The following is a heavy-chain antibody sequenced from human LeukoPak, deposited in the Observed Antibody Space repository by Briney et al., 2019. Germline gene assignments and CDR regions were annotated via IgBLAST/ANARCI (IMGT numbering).Heavy chain of an antibody. V-gene: IGHV3-74*01. Sequence: PGGSLRLSCAASGFTFTSYWMHWVRQAPGKGLVWVSRINIDASSTSYADSVKGRFTISRDNSKNTLYLQMNSLRAEDTAVYYCAKGGVGGITRRDPFDIWGLGTVVTVSS. CDR2: INIDASST. CDR1: GFTFTSYW. J-gene: IGHJ3*02. D-gene: IGHD1-14*01. CDR3: AKGGVGGITRRDPFDI.